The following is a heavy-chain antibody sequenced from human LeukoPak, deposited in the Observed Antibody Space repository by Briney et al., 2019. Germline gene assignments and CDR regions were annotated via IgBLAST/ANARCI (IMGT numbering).Heavy chain of an antibody. CDR1: GFTVSSNY. J-gene: IGHJ6*02. Sequence: PGGSLRLSCAASGFTVSSNYMSWVRQAPGKGLEWVSVIYSGGSTYYADSVKGRFTISRDNSKNTLYLQMNSLRAEDTAVYYCARIGSYYYDYYYGMDVWGQGTTVTVSS. V-gene: IGHV3-53*01. CDR2: IYSGGST. D-gene: IGHD1-26*01. CDR3: ARIGSYYYDYYYGMDV.